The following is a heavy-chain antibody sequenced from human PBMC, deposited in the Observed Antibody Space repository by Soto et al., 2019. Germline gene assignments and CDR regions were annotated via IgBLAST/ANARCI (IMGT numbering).Heavy chain of an antibody. CDR3: ERLRIATNNYKWFDP. CDR2: IYVTGAV. D-gene: IGHD2-21*01. CDR1: GAALNSGNYY. J-gene: IGHJ5*02. Sequence: SETLSLTCSVSGAALNSGNYYWSWIRQVPGKGLEWIGHIYVTGAVDYNPSLRDRITISQDTSERQFSLNLRLVTAADTAVYYCERLRIATNNYKWFDPWGPGTLVTVSS. V-gene: IGHV4-31*03.